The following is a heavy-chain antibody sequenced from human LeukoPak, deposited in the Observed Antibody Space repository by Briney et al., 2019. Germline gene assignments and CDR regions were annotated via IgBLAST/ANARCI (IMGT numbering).Heavy chain of an antibody. CDR1: GFTFSSYD. Sequence: PGRSLRLSCAASGFTFSSYDMHWVRQAPGKGLEWVSVISSDENNKYYADSVKGRFTISRDNSKNTLYLQMSSLRPEDTAVYYCAKERRWLQLGGAFDIWGQGTMVTVSS. V-gene: IGHV3-30*18. CDR2: ISSDENNK. J-gene: IGHJ3*02. D-gene: IGHD5-24*01. CDR3: AKERRWLQLGGAFDI.